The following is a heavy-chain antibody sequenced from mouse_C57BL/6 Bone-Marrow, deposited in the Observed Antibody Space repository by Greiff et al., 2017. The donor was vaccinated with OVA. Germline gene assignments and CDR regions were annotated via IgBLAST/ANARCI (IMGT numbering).Heavy chain of an antibody. Sequence: QVQLQQSGPELVKPGASVKISCKASGYAFSSSWMNWVKQRPGKGLEWIGRIYPGDGDTNYNGKFKGKATLTADKSSSTAYMQLSSLTSADSAVYFCAREDEYDWYFDVWGTGTTVTVSS. V-gene: IGHV1-82*01. CDR2: IYPGDGDT. CDR3: AREDEYDWYFDV. CDR1: GYAFSSSW. J-gene: IGHJ1*03. D-gene: IGHD5-1*01.